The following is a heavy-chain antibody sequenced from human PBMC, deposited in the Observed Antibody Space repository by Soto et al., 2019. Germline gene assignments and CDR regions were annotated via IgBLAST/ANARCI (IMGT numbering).Heavy chain of an antibody. CDR1: GYIFNNYG. J-gene: IGHJ2*01. Sequence: QGQLVQSGAEVREPGASVKVSCQASGYIFNNYGLSWVRQVPGQGLEWGGWIGPYVGKTDYAHKFRDGVTMAADPATNTAHMELRSLTADDSAFYYCARCYCSVGSCFTCWHFDLWGRGTLVTVSS. D-gene: IGHD6-19*01. V-gene: IGHV1-18*01. CDR3: ARCYCSVGSCFTCWHFDL. CDR2: IGPYVGKT.